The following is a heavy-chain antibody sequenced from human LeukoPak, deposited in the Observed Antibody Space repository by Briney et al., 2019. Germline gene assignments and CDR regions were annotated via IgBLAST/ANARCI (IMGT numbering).Heavy chain of an antibody. Sequence: SETLSLTCTVSGGSISSGDYYWSWIRQPPGKGLEWIGYIYYSGSTYYNPSLKSRVTISVDTSKNQFSLKLSSVTAADTAVYYCARGLGYSSSWYQYWGQGTLVTVSS. J-gene: IGHJ4*02. CDR1: GGSISSGDYY. CDR2: IYYSGST. D-gene: IGHD6-13*01. V-gene: IGHV4-30-4*08. CDR3: ARGLGYSSSWYQY.